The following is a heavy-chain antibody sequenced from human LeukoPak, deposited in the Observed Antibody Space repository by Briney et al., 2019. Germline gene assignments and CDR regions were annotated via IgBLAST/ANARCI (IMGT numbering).Heavy chain of an antibody. D-gene: IGHD3-16*02. V-gene: IGHV3-33*01. CDR2: IWYDGSNK. CDR1: GFTFSSYG. CDR3: ARDMITFGGVIVNYFDY. J-gene: IGHJ4*02. Sequence: GGSLRLSCAASGFTFSSYGMHWVRQAPGKGLEWVAVIWYDGSNKYYADSVKGRFTISRDNSKNTLYLHMNSLRAEDTAVYYCARDMITFGGVIVNYFDYWGQGTLVTVSS.